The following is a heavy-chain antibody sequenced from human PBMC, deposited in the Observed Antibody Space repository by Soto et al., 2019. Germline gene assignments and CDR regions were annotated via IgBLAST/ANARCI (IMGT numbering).Heavy chain of an antibody. CDR2: VKAGGST. CDR3: ARGQEGIVATH. V-gene: IGHV4-34*01. CDR1: GGSLTGYY. J-gene: IGHJ4*02. D-gene: IGHD5-12*01. Sequence: QVQLQQWGAGLLKPSATLSLTCTVNGGSLTGYYWSWIRQPPGKGLAWIGEVKAGGSTNYSPSLRGRVSRSADTSKNHFSMRLNSVTAADTAVYFCARGQEGIVATHWDQGALVTVSS.